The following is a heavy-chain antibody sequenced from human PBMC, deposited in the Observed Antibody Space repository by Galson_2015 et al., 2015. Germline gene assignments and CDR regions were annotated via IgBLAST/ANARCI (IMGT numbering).Heavy chain of an antibody. Sequence: SLRLSCAASGFTVSSNYMSWVRQAPGKGLEWVSVIYSGGSTYYADSVKGRFTISRDNSKNTLYLQMNSLRAEDTAVYYCARDIGNYDILTGYHWYFDLWGRGTLVTVSS. D-gene: IGHD3-9*01. CDR1: GFTVSSNY. J-gene: IGHJ2*01. CDR2: IYSGGST. CDR3: ARDIGNYDILTGYHWYFDL. V-gene: IGHV3-53*01.